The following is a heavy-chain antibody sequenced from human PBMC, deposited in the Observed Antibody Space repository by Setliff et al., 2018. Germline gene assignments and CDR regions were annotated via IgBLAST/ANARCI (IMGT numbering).Heavy chain of an antibody. D-gene: IGHD3-10*01. J-gene: IGHJ5*02. Sequence: PGESLKISCAASGFTFGGYGMHWVHQAPGKGLEWVAFIRFDGTTTFYADSVKGRFTISRDNPKNTLYLQMDSPRPEDTGVYYCAKVKKQLVRGSGLDLWGQGTLVTVSS. CDR2: IRFDGTTT. V-gene: IGHV3-30*02. CDR1: GFTFGGYG. CDR3: AKVKKQLVRGSGLDL.